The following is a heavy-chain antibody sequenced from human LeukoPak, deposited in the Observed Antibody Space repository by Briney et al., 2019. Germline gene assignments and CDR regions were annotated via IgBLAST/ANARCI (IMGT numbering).Heavy chain of an antibody. CDR1: GGSISSGDYY. Sequence: SETLSLTCTVSGGSISSGDYYWSWIRQPPGKGLEWIGYIYYSGSTYYNPSLKSRVTISVDTSKNQFSLKLSSVTAADTAVYYCARGRNYDILTGYLNWFDPWGQGTLVTVSS. V-gene: IGHV4-30-4*08. CDR2: IYYSGST. J-gene: IGHJ5*02. CDR3: ARGRNYDILTGYLNWFDP. D-gene: IGHD3-9*01.